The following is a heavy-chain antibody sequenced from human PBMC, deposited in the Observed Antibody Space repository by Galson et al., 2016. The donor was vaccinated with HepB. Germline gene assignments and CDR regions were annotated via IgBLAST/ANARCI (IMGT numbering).Heavy chain of an antibody. CDR3: ARGKSLLTMPWNYGLDV. Sequence: SLRLSCAASGFTFSIHDMHWVRQAPGKGLEWVSAIETAGDTYYADSVKGRFTIYRENAKNSLYLQMNSLRAGDTAVYYCARGKSLLTMPWNYGLDVWGKGTTVSVSS. CDR2: IETAGDT. J-gene: IGHJ6*04. CDR1: GFTFSIHD. D-gene: IGHD4/OR15-4a*01. V-gene: IGHV3-13*01.